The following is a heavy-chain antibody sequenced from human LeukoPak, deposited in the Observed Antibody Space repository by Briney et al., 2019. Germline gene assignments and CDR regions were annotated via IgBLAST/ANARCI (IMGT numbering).Heavy chain of an antibody. CDR2: IKQDGSEK. Sequence: PGGSLRLSCAASGFTFSDYWMGWVRQAPGKGLEWLANIKQDGSEKHDVDSVKGRITISRDNAKNSLYLRMNSLRAEDTAVYYCARVRLFGTSAFDIWGQGTMVTVSS. V-gene: IGHV3-7*03. J-gene: IGHJ3*02. CDR1: GFTFSDYW. D-gene: IGHD3-16*01. CDR3: ARVRLFGTSAFDI.